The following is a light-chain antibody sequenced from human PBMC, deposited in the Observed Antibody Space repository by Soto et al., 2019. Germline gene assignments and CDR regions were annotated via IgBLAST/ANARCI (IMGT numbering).Light chain of an antibody. CDR3: QQRNSYPIT. Sequence: DIQMTQSPSTLSASVGDRVTVTCRASQSISSWLAWYQQKPGKAPKLLIYDASSLESGVPSRFSGSGSATEFTLTISSLQPDDFATYYCQQRNSYPITFGQGTRLEIK. CDR2: DAS. CDR1: QSISSW. V-gene: IGKV1-5*01. J-gene: IGKJ5*01.